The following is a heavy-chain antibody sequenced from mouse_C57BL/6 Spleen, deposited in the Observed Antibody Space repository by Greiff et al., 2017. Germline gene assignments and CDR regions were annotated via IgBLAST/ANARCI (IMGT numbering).Heavy chain of an antibody. Sequence: QVQLQQPGAELVKPGASVTLSCKASGYTFTSYWMHWVKQRPGQGLEWIGMIHPNSGSTNYNEKFKSKATLTVDKSSSTAYMQLSSLTSEDSAVYYCARRLPYAMDYWGQGTSVTVSS. CDR1: GYTFTSYW. J-gene: IGHJ4*01. V-gene: IGHV1-64*01. CDR3: ARRLPYAMDY. CDR2: IHPNSGST.